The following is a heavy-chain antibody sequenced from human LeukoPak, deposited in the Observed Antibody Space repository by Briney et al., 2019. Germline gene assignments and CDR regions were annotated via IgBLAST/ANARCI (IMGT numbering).Heavy chain of an antibody. CDR3: ARGRGPMIVVVITTVWYFDY. CDR1: GGSISSSSYY. CDR2: INHSGST. V-gene: IGHV4-39*07. Sequence: SETLSLTCTVSGGSISSSSYYWSWIRQPPGKGLEWIGEINHSGSTNYNPSLKSRVTISVDTSKNQFSLKLSSVTAADTAVYYCARGRGPMIVVVITTVWYFDYWGQGTLVTVSS. J-gene: IGHJ4*02. D-gene: IGHD3-22*01.